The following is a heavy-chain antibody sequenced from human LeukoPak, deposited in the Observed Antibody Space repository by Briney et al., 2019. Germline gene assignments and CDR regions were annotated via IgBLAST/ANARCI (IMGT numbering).Heavy chain of an antibody. CDR2: IVYSGST. CDR3: ARGMRAVAGPRGWFDP. V-gene: IGHV4-59*12. CDR1: GGSISSYY. J-gene: IGHJ5*02. D-gene: IGHD6-19*01. Sequence: PSETLSLTCTVSGGSISSYYWSWIRQPPGQGLEWIGFIVYSGSTNYNPSLKSRVTISVDTSKNQFSLKLSSVTAADTAVYYCARGMRAVAGPRGWFDPWGQGTLVTVSS.